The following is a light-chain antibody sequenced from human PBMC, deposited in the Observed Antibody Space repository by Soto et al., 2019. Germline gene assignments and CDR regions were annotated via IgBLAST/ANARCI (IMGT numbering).Light chain of an antibody. V-gene: IGLV4-69*01. CDR3: QTWSTDIRV. J-gene: IGLJ3*02. CDR1: SGHNSYA. Sequence: QLVLTQPPSASASLGASVKLTCTLSSGHNSYAIAWHQQQPEKSPRYLMKLNSDGSHSKGDGIPDRFSGSSSGAERYLTISSLQSGDEADYYCQTWSTDIRVFGGGTKLTVL. CDR2: LNSDGSH.